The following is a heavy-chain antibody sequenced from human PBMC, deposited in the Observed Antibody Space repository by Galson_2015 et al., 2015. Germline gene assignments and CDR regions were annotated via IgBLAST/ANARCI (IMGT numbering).Heavy chain of an antibody. CDR2: IYYSGST. V-gene: IGHV4-39*01. J-gene: IGHJ4*02. Sequence: ETLSLTCTVSGGSISSSSYYWGWIRQPPGKGLEWIGSIYYSGSTYYNPSLKSRVTISVDTSKNQFSLKLSSVTAADTAVYYCARRGDIYFDWSIDYWGQGTLVTVSS. CDR3: ARRGDIYFDWSIDY. CDR1: GGSISSSSYY. D-gene: IGHD3-9*01.